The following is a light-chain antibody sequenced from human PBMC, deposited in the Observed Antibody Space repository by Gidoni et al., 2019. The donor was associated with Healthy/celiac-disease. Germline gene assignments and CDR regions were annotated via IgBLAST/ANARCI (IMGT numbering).Light chain of an antibody. CDR1: QSVSSN. Sequence: EIVMTQSPATLSVSPGERATRSCRASQSVSSNLAWYQQKPGQATRLLIYGASTRATGIPARFSGRGSGTEFTLTISRLQSEDFAVYYWQQYNNWPAFGGGTKVEIK. J-gene: IGKJ4*01. CDR3: QQYNNWPA. V-gene: IGKV3-15*01. CDR2: GAS.